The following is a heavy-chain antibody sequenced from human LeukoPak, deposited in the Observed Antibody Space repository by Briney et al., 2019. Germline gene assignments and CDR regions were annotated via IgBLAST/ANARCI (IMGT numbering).Heavy chain of an antibody. D-gene: IGHD5-18*01. J-gene: IGHJ4*02. CDR3: ARPGYSYGYFLEN. CDR2: INHSGST. V-gene: IGHV4-34*01. CDR1: SVSFSGYY. Sequence: SETLFLSCAVYSVSFSGYYWSWIRQPPGRGLEWIGEINHSGSTNYNPSLKSRVTISVDTSKNQFSLKLSSVTAADTAVYYCARPGYSYGYFLENWGQGTLVTVSS.